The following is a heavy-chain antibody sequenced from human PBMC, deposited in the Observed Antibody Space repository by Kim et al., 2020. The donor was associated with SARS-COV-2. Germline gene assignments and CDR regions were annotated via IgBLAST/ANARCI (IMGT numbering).Heavy chain of an antibody. CDR3: ARAAAAGLGGGGYFDY. V-gene: IGHV4-34*13. D-gene: IGHD6-13*01. Sequence: SLKGRVTLAVDTSKNQFSLKLSSVTAADTAVYYCARAAAAGLGGGGYFDYWGQGTLVTVSS. J-gene: IGHJ4*02.